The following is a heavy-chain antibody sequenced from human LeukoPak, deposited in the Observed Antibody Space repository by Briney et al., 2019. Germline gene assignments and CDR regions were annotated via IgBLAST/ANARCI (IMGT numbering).Heavy chain of an antibody. CDR3: ARSGVGIYPGPGGWFDP. CDR2: IYYSGST. CDR1: GGSISSSSYY. V-gene: IGHV4-39*07. J-gene: IGHJ5*02. Sequence: SSETLSLTCTVSGGSISSSSYYWGWIRQPPGKGLEWIGSIYYSGSTYYNPSLKSRVTISVDTSKNQFSLKLSSVTAADTAVYYCARSGVGIYPGPGGWFDPWGQGTLVTVSS. D-gene: IGHD6-13*01.